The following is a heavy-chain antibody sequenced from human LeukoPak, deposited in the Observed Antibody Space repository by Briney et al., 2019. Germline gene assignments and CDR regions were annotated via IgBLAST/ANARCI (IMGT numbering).Heavy chain of an antibody. CDR2: ISSSSSYI. J-gene: IGHJ4*02. V-gene: IGHV3-21*01. CDR3: ARDSSGWYRFDY. Sequence: GGSLRLSCAASGFTFSGYSMNWVRQAPGKGLEWVSSISSSSSYIYYADSVKGRFTISRDNAKNSLYLQMNSLRAEDTAVYYCARDSSGWYRFDYWGQGTLVTVSS. D-gene: IGHD6-19*01. CDR1: GFTFSGYS.